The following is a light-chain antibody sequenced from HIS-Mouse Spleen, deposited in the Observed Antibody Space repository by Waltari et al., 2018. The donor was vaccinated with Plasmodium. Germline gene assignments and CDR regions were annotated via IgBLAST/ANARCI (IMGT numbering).Light chain of an antibody. CDR3: QAWDSSTVV. Sequence: SYELTQPPSVSVSPGQTASITCSGDKLGYKYACWYQQKPGQSPVLVIYQDSKRPSGIPGRLSGSNSGNTATLTISGTQAMDEADYYCQAWDSSTVVFGGGTKLTVL. CDR2: QDS. J-gene: IGLJ2*01. CDR1: KLGYKY. V-gene: IGLV3-1*01.